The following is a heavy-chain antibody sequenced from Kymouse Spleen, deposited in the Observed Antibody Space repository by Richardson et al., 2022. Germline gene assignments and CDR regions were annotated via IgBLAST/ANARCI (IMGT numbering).Heavy chain of an antibody. Sequence: QVQLVESGGGVVQPGRSLRLSCAASGFTFSSYGMHWVRQAPGKGLEWVAVIWYDGSNKYYADSVKGRFTISRDNSKNTLYLQMNSLRAEDTAVYYCARDPRMITGTLYYYYYGMDVWGQGTTVTVSS. CDR3: ARDPRMITGTLYYYYYGMDV. V-gene: IGHV3-33*01. D-gene: IGHD1-7*01. CDR1: GFTFSSYG. CDR2: IWYDGSNK. J-gene: IGHJ6*02.